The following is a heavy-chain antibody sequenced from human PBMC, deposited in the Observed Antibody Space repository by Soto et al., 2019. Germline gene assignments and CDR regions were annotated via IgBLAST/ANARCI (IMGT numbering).Heavy chain of an antibody. CDR1: GFTFSNAW. J-gene: IGHJ4*02. V-gene: IGHV3-15*01. Sequence: KPGGSLRLSCAASGFTFSNAWMSWVRQAPGKGLEWVGRIKSKTDGWTTDYAAHVKGRFTISRDDSKNTLYLQMNRLKTVDTDVYYCTTDVRFLEWPHPDKLTDYWGQGTLVTVSS. CDR2: IKSKTDGWTT. CDR3: TTDVRFLEWPHPDKLTDY. D-gene: IGHD3-3*01.